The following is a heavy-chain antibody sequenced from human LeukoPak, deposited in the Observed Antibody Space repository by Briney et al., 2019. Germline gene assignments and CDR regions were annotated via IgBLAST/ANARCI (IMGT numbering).Heavy chain of an antibody. CDR3: STGSGHAFDI. CDR1: GFTFSSYW. CDR2: INSDGSST. V-gene: IGHV3-74*01. D-gene: IGHD3-10*01. J-gene: IGHJ3*02. Sequence: GGSLRLSCAASGFTFSSYWMHWVRQVPGKGLVWVSRINSDGSSTSYADSVKGRFTISRDNTKNALYVQMNSLRAEDTAVYYCSTGSGHAFDIWGRGTMVTVSS.